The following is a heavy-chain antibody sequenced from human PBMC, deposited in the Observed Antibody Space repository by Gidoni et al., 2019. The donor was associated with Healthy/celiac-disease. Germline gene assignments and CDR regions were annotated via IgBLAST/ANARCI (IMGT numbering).Heavy chain of an antibody. V-gene: IGHV3-15*01. Sequence: EVQLVESGGGLVKPGGSLRLSCAASGFPFRNAWMSWVRQAPGKGLEWVGRIKSKTDGGTTDYAAPVKGRFTSSRDDSKNTLYLQMNSLKTEDTAVYYCTTDPSPGLAVAGADYWGQGTLVTVSS. CDR1: GFPFRNAW. D-gene: IGHD6-19*01. J-gene: IGHJ4*02. CDR3: TTDPSPGLAVAGADY. CDR2: IKSKTDGGTT.